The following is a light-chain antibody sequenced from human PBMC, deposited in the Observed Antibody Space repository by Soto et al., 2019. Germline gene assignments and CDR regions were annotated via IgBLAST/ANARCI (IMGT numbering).Light chain of an antibody. CDR2: LNSDGSH. J-gene: IGLJ3*02. Sequence: QLVLTQPPSASASLGASVKLTCTLSSGHNSYAIAWHQQQPEKGPRYLMKLNSDGSHSKGDGIPDRFSGSGSGAERYLTISSLQSEDEADYYCQTWSTDIRVFGGGTKVTVL. V-gene: IGLV4-69*01. CDR1: SGHNSYA. CDR3: QTWSTDIRV.